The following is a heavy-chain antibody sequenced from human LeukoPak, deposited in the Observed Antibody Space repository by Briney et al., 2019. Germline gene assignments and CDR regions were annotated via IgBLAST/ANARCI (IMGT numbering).Heavy chain of an antibody. D-gene: IGHD4-23*01. V-gene: IGHV4-38-2*01. CDR3: AGGNWYYYYYGMDV. J-gene: IGHJ6*02. CDR2: IYTSGST. CDR1: GYSISSGYY. Sequence: MTSETLSLTCAVSGYSISSGYYWGWIRQPPGQGLEWIGRIYTSGSTNYNPSLKSRVTISVDTSKNQFSLKLSSVTAADTAVYYCAGGNWYYYYYGMDVWGQGTTVTVSS.